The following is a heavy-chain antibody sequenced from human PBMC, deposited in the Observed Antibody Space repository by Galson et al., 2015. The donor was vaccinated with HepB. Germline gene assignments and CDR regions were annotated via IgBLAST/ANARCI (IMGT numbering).Heavy chain of an antibody. D-gene: IGHD1-26*01. CDR2: IHSSDTYK. Sequence: SLRLSCAASGFTFRPYSMNWVRQAPGKGLEWVSSIHSSDTYKFYADSVRGRFTISRDNAKSSLYLQMNNLRADDSGIYYCARELTRELPLDHWGQGTLVTVSS. CDR1: GFTFRPYS. CDR3: ARELTRELPLDH. J-gene: IGHJ4*02. V-gene: IGHV3-21*06.